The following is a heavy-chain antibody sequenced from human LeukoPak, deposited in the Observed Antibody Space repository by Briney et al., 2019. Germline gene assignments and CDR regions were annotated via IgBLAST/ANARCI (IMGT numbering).Heavy chain of an antibody. CDR3: ARGHDYGDSLDY. CDR2: INHSGST. J-gene: IGHJ4*02. V-gene: IGHV4-34*01. CDR1: GGSFSGFY. D-gene: IGHD4-17*01. Sequence: SETLSLTCAVYGGSFSGFYGSWIRQPPGKGLEWIGEINHSGSTNYNPSLKSRVTISVDTSKNQFSLMLSSVTAADTAVYYCARGHDYGDSLDYWGQGTLVTVSS.